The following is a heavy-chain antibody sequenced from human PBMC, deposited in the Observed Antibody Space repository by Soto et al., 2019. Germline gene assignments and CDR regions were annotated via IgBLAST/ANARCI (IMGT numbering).Heavy chain of an antibody. CDR1: GDSVSTNRAS. V-gene: IGHV6-1*01. Sequence: SQTLSLTCAISGDSVSTNRASWNWIRQSPSRGLEWLGRTYYRSRWYNDYAVSVKSRITINPDTSKNQFSLQLNSVTAEDTAVYYCARGSAYDESWFDPWGQGTPVTASS. CDR2: TYYRSRWYN. CDR3: ARGSAYDESWFDP. J-gene: IGHJ5*02. D-gene: IGHD5-12*01.